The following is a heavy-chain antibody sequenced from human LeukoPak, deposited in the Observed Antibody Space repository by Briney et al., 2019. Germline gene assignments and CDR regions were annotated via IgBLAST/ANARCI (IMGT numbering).Heavy chain of an antibody. J-gene: IGHJ4*02. CDR3: ARGGELLNY. CDR2: IYYSGST. CDR1: GGSIRKSIYY. D-gene: IGHD1-7*01. Sequence: SETLSLTCSVSGGSIRKSIYYWGWIRQPPGKGLEWIGYIYYSGSTNYNPSLKSRVTISLDTSKNQFSLKLSSVTAADTAVYYCARGGELLNYLGQGTLVTVSS. V-gene: IGHV4-61*05.